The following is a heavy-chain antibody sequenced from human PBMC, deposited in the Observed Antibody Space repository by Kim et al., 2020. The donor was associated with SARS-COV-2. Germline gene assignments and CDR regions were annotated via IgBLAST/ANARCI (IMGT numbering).Heavy chain of an antibody. CDR3: ARSLLPYCSGGSCFQEIAFDI. D-gene: IGHD2-15*01. J-gene: IGHJ3*02. CDR1: GFTVSSNY. CDR2: IYSGGST. Sequence: GGSLRLSCAASGFTVSSNYMSWVRQAPGKGLEWVSVIYSGGSTYYADSVKGRFTISRDNSKNTLYLQMNSLRAEDTAVYYCARSLLPYCSGGSCFQEIAFDIWGQGTMVTVSS. V-gene: IGHV3-66*01.